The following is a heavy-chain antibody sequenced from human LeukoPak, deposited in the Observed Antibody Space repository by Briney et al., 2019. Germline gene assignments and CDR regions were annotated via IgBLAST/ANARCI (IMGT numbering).Heavy chain of an antibody. J-gene: IGHJ4*02. V-gene: IGHV3-53*01. D-gene: IGHD3-22*01. Sequence: GGSLRLSCAASGFTVSSNYMGWVRQAPGKGLEWVSVIYSGGSTYYADSVKGRFTISRDNSKNTLYLQMNSLRAEDTAVYYCHTYYYDSSGYYSPHDYWGQGTLVTVSS. CDR1: GFTVSSNY. CDR3: HTYYYDSSGYYSPHDY. CDR2: IYSGGST.